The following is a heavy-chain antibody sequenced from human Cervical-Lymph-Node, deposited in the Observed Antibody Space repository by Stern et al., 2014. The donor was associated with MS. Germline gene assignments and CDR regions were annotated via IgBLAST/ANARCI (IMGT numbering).Heavy chain of an antibody. CDR3: ARGWGISTMMVVVARTFDY. V-gene: IGHV1-2*02. D-gene: IGHD3-22*01. J-gene: IGHJ4*02. CDR2: INPNTGGT. CDR1: GYTFTDYY. Sequence: VQLVQSGAEVKKPGASVKVSCKASGYTFTDYYVHWVRQAPGQGLEWMGWINPNTGGTNSAQKFQGRVTMTRDTSISTAYMEVSRLRYDDTAVYYCARGWGISTMMVVVARTFDYWGQGTLVTVSS.